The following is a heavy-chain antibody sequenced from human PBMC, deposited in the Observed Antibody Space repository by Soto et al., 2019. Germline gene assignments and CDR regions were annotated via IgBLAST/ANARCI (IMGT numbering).Heavy chain of an antibody. J-gene: IGHJ4*02. CDR2: IFSSGST. D-gene: IGHD5-12*01. Sequence: SETLSLACTVSVGSSNTFYWSWVRQPAGKGLEWIGRIFSSGSTSFNPSLESRVAMSVDTSKNHFSLNLSSVTAADMAVYYCAREGSYSAYNFAHGIQLWSFDFWGQGALVTVSS. V-gene: IGHV4-4*07. CDR1: VGSSNTFY. CDR3: AREGSYSAYNFAHGIQLWSFDF.